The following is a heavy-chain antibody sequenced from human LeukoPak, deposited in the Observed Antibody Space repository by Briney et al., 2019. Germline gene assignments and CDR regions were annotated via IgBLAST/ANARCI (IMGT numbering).Heavy chain of an antibody. Sequence: PGGSLRLSCVASGFSFSDSVIHWVRQAPGKGLEWVAVISHDVKTTYYADSVKGRFTISRDNSKNTLYLQMNSLRAEDTAVYYCARDGFYYDSSGPFDYWGQGTLVTVSS. V-gene: IGHV3-30*14. CDR2: ISHDVKTT. J-gene: IGHJ4*02. CDR1: GFSFSDSV. CDR3: ARDGFYYDSSGPFDY. D-gene: IGHD3-22*01.